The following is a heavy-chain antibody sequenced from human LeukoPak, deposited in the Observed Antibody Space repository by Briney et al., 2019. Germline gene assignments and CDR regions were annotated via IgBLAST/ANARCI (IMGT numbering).Heavy chain of an antibody. Sequence: GGSLRLSCAASGFTFSSYWMHWVRQAPGKGLVWVSRINSDGSSTSYADSVKGRFTISRDNAKNTLYLQMNSLTAEDTAVYYCARVRGYYPAYYFDYWGQGTLVTVSS. CDR1: GFTFSSYW. D-gene: IGHD5-18*01. CDR2: INSDGSST. V-gene: IGHV3-74*01. J-gene: IGHJ4*02. CDR3: ARVRGYYPAYYFDY.